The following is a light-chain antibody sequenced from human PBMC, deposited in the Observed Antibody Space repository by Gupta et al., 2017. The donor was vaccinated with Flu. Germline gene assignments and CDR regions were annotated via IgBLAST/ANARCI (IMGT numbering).Light chain of an antibody. J-gene: IGLJ2*01. CDR3: RAHTRRGTLVI. CDR1: SSDVGGNKY. Sequence: TNLCTGNSSDVGGNKYVSWYQQHPGNAPKLLIYEVHNRAFGGSIRFSGSKAGNTSSLTNSGVQGEEEADYLWRAHTRRGTLVIFGGGTKLNVL. CDR2: EVH. V-gene: IGLV2-14*01.